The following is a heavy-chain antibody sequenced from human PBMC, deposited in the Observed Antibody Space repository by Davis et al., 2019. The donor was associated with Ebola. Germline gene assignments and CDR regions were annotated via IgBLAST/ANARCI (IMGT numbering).Heavy chain of an antibody. CDR1: GGSISSSSYY. CDR3: ARHDIVVVPAAIDY. D-gene: IGHD2-2*01. CDR2: IYYSGST. J-gene: IGHJ4*02. Sequence: SETLSLTCTVSGGSISSSSYYWGWIRQPPGKGLEWTGSIYYSGSTYYNPSLKSRVTISVDTSKNQFSLKLSSVTAADTAVYYCARHDIVVVPAAIDYWGPGTLVTVSS. V-gene: IGHV4-39*01.